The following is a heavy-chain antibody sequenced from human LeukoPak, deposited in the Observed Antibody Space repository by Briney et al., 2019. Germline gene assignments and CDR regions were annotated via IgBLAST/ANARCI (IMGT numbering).Heavy chain of an antibody. V-gene: IGHV4-30-4*01. Sequence: SETLSFTCTVSGGSITSRDSSWSWIRQPPGKGLEWIGYINYSGSTSYNPSLKSRVTISVDTSKNQFSLKLSSVTAADTAVYYCARDKDKKGDGLDVWGQGTTVTVSS. CDR1: GGSITSRDSS. CDR2: INYSGST. J-gene: IGHJ6*02. CDR3: ARDKDKKGDGLDV.